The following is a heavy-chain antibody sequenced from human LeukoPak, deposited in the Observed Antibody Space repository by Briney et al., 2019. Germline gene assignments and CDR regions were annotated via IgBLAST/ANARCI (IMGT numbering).Heavy chain of an antibody. CDR1: GFTLSDHY. D-gene: IGHD3-22*01. Sequence: GGSLRLSCVASGFTLSDHYMDWVRQAPGKGLEWVGRTKNKANSYSTGYAASVKGRFTIWRDDSKNSLYLQMNSLKTEDTAVYYCARAGDYYSTGDCWGQGTLVTVSS. CDR2: TKNKANSYST. J-gene: IGHJ4*02. V-gene: IGHV3-72*01. CDR3: ARAGDYYSTGDC.